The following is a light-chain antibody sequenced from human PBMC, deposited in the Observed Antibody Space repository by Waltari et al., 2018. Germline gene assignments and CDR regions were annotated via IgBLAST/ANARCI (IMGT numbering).Light chain of an antibody. CDR3: SSYTTSTTLVI. CDR2: DVN. CDR1: SGDIGASNS. Sequence: QSALTQPASVSGSRGPSITISCTGTSGDIGASNSVPWYQQHPGRVPKLMIYDVNNRPSGVSNRFSGSKSGNTASLTISGVQAEDEADYYCSSYTTSTTLVIFGGGTKVTVL. V-gene: IGLV2-14*03. J-gene: IGLJ2*01.